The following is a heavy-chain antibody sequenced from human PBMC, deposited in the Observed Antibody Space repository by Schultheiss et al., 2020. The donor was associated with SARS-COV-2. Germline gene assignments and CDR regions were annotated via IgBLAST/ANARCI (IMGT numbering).Heavy chain of an antibody. CDR1: GFTFSSYA. CDR2: ISGSGGST. V-gene: IGHV3-23*01. Sequence: GGSLRLSCAASGFTFSSYAMSWVRQAPGKGLEWVSAISGSGGSTYYADSVKGRFTISRDNSKNTLYLQMNSLRAEDTAVYYCARGVHYGSGSWAYYYYGMDVWGQGTTVTVSS. J-gene: IGHJ6*02. D-gene: IGHD3-10*01. CDR3: ARGVHYGSGSWAYYYYGMDV.